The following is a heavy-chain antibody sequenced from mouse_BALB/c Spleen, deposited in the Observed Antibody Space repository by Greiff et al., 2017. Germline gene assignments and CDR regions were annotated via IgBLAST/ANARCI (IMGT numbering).Heavy chain of an antibody. CDR2: ILSGGSYT. J-gene: IGHJ3*01. CDR3: ARQDDYEKFAD. D-gene: IGHD2-4*01. V-gene: IGHV5-6*01. Sequence: EVKVVESGGDLVKPGGSLKLSCAASGFTFSSYGLSWVRQTPDKRLEWVATILSGGSYTYYPDSVKGRFTISRDNAKNTLYLQMSSLKSEDTAMYYCARQDDYEKFADWGQGTLVTVSA. CDR1: GFTFSSYG.